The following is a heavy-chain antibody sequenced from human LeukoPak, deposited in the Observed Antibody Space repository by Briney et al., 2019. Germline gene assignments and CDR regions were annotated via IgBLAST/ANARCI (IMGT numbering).Heavy chain of an antibody. Sequence: GGSLRLSCAASGFTFSSHGMSWVRQAPEKGLEWVSAISGSGGTTNYADSVKGRFTISRDNAKNSLYLQMNGLRAEDTAVYYCARDRGDGYNDYWGQGTLVTVSS. J-gene: IGHJ4*02. CDR1: GFTFSSHG. D-gene: IGHD5-24*01. CDR2: ISGSGGTT. V-gene: IGHV3-23*01. CDR3: ARDRGDGYNDY.